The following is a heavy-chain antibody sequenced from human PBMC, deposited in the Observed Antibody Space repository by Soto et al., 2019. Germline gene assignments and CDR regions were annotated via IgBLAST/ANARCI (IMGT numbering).Heavy chain of an antibody. CDR3: ARVLGPGYFDY. Sequence: QVQLVQSGAEVKKPGASVKVSCKASGYTFTSYYMHWVRQAPGQGLEWMGVINPSGGSTNYAQDFQGRVTMNRDTSTSTVYMELSSLRSEDTAVYYCARVLGPGYFDYWGQGTLVTVSS. V-gene: IGHV1-46*01. J-gene: IGHJ4*02. D-gene: IGHD2-15*01. CDR1: GYTFTSYY. CDR2: INPSGGST.